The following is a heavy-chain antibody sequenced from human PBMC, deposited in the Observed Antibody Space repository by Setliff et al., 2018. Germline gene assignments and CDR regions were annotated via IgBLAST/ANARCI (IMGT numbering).Heavy chain of an antibody. CDR3: ARSYCSSTSCYPFDY. D-gene: IGHD2-2*01. J-gene: IGHJ4*02. Sequence: GASVKVSCKASGGTFSSYAISWVRQAPGQGLEWMGGIIPILGIANYAQKFQGRVTMTTDTSTSTAYMELSSLRSEDTAVYYCARSYCSSTSCYPFDYWGQGTLVTVSS. CDR2: IIPILGIA. V-gene: IGHV1-69*10. CDR1: GGTFSSYA.